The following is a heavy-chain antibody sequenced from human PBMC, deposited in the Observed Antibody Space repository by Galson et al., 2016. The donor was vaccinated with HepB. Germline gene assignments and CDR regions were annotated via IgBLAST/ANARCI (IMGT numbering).Heavy chain of an antibody. CDR1: GDSISTSNYY. J-gene: IGHJ4*02. V-gene: IGHV4-39*01. CDR3: ARHYGYCGGVDCYGQVYFDS. CDR2: IHHTGKA. D-gene: IGHD2-15*01. Sequence: SETLSLTCSVAGDSISTSNYYWGWIRQPPGKGLQWIGSIHHTGKADYNPSLKSRVSISVDTSKNQFSLNLRSMAAADTAVYYCARHYGYCGGVDCYGQVYFDSWGQGTLVSVSP.